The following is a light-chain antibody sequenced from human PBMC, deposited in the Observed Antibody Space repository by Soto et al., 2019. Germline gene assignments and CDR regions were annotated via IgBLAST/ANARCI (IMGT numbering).Light chain of an antibody. CDR3: SSYTSSSTKV. V-gene: IGLV2-14*01. Sequence: QSALTQPASVSGSPGRSITISCTGTSSDVGGYNYVSWYQQHPGKAPKLMIYDVSNRPSGVSNRLSGSKSGNTASLTFSWLQAEDEADYYCSSYTSSSTKVFGTGTKFTVL. J-gene: IGLJ1*01. CDR1: SSDVGGYNY. CDR2: DVS.